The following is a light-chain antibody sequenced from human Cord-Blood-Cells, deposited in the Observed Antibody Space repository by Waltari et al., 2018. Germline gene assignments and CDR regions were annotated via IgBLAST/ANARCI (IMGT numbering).Light chain of an antibody. J-gene: IGKJ5*01. CDR3: QQLSNWIT. Sequence: IVLTQSPATLSLSPGERATHSCRASQSVSSYLAWYQQKPGQAPRLLIYDASNRATGIPARFSGSGSGTDFTLTISSLEPEDFAVYYCQQLSNWITFNQGTRLE. CDR1: QSVSSY. CDR2: DAS. V-gene: IGKV3-11*01.